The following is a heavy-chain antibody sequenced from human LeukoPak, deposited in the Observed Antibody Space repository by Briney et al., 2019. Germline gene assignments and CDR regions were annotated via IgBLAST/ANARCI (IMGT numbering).Heavy chain of an antibody. V-gene: IGHV3-66*01. J-gene: IGHJ4*02. CDR1: EFTMSSNY. D-gene: IGHD3-10*01. Sequence: PGGSLRLSCAASEFTMSSNYMSWVRQAPGKGLEWVSLLYSGGRTFYADSVKGRFTISRDNSKNSLYLQMNSLRAEDTAVYYCARDGGITMVRGAFDYWGQGTLVTVSS. CDR2: LYSGGRT. CDR3: ARDGGITMVRGAFDY.